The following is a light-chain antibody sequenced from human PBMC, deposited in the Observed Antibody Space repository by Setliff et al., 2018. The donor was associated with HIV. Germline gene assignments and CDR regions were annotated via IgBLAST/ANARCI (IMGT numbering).Light chain of an antibody. J-gene: IGLJ1*01. Sequence: QSALAQPASVSGSPGQSITISCTGSSSDVGGYNYVSWYQQHPGKAPKLMIYAVSNRPSGVSNRFSGSKSGNTASLTTSGLQAEDEADYYCSSYTSSTPLYVFGTGTKVTVL. CDR3: SSYTSSTPLYV. CDR1: SSDVGGYNY. CDR2: AVS. V-gene: IGLV2-14*03.